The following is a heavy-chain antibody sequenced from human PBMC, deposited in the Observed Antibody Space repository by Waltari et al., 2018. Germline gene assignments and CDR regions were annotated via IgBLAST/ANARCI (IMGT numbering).Heavy chain of an antibody. J-gene: IGHJ6*03. CDR3: ASGSYYYYMDV. Sequence: EVQLVESGGGLVKPGGSLRLSCAASGFTFSSYSMNWVRQAPGKGLEWVSSISSSSSYMYYADSVKGRFTISRDNAKNSLYLQMNSLRAEDTAVYYCASGSYYYYMDVWGKGTTVTVSS. CDR2: ISSSSSYM. CDR1: GFTFSSYS. V-gene: IGHV3-21*01.